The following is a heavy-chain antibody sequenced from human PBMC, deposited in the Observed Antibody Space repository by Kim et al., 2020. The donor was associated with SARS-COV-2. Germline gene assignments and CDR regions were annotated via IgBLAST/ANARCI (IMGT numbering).Heavy chain of an antibody. J-gene: IGHJ4*02. CDR3: ARDEFFGKEWLYGPPSLDY. Sequence: RFTISRDNAKNSLYLQMNSLRDEDTAVYYCARDEFFGKEWLYGPPSLDYWGQGTLVTVSS. V-gene: IGHV3-48*02. D-gene: IGHD3-3*01.